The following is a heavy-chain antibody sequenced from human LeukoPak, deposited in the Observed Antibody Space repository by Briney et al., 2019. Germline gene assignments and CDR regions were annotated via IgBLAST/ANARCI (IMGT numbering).Heavy chain of an antibody. CDR2: IKQDGSEK. V-gene: IGHV3-7*01. CDR1: GFTFSSYW. J-gene: IGHJ6*02. Sequence: PGGSLRLSCAASGFTFSSYWMSWVRQAPGKGLEWVANIKQDGSEKYYVDSVEGRLTISRDNAKNSLYLQMNSLRAEDTAVYYCARQDYYYGMDVWGQGTTVTVSS. CDR3: ARQDYYYGMDV.